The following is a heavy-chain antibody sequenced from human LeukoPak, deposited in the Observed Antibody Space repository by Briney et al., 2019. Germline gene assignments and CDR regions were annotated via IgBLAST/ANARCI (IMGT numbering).Heavy chain of an antibody. J-gene: IGHJ6*02. D-gene: IGHD3-10*01. CDR3: AKALWFGELLGYYYYYGMDV. CDR1: GFTFSSYA. CDR2: ISGSGGST. Sequence: GSLRLSCAASGFTFSSYAMSWVRQAPGKGLEWVSAISGSGGSTFYADSVKGRFTISRDNSKNTLYLQMNSLRAEDTAVYYCAKALWFGELLGYYYYYGMDVWGQGTTVTVSS. V-gene: IGHV3-23*01.